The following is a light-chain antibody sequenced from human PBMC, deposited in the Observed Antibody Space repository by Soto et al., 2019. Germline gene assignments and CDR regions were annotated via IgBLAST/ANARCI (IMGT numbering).Light chain of an antibody. J-gene: IGKJ4*01. CDR2: AAS. CDR1: QSPSSH. V-gene: IGKV1-39*01. CDR3: QHSYSTPLT. Sequence: DIQITQSPSALSASVGDGVTITLQASQSPSSHLKWYQQKPGKAPKLLLYAASSLQSGVPSRFSGNEAGTDFTLTISSLQPEDFATYYCQHSYSTPLTIGGGTKVDIK.